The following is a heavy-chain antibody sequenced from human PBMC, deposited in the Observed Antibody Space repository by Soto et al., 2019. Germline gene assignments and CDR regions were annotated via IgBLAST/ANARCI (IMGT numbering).Heavy chain of an antibody. CDR1: GFTFDDYA. J-gene: IGHJ4*02. CDR2: ISWNSGSI. Sequence: GGSLRLSCAASGFTFDDYAMHWVRQAPGKGLEWVSGISWNSGSIGYADSVKGRFTISRDNAKNSLYLQMNSLRAEDTALYYCAGSRLDEYSSGWYPFDYWGQGTLVTVSS. V-gene: IGHV3-9*01. CDR3: AGSRLDEYSSGWYPFDY. D-gene: IGHD6-19*01.